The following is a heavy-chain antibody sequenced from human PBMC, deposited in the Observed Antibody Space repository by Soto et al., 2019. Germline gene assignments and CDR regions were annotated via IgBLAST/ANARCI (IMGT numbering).Heavy chain of an antibody. Sequence: QVRLQESGPGLVKPSGTLSLTCLVSGGSMSSPNWWSWVRQAPGKGLEWIAEMHHSGATNYNPSLKSRVIISIDKSKNQFSINLSSVTAADTAVYYCATGSLYYYGSGGMWDSWGRGALVTVSS. D-gene: IGHD3-10*01. V-gene: IGHV4-4*02. CDR2: MHHSGAT. CDR3: ATGSLYYYGSGGMWDS. CDR1: GGSMSSPNW. J-gene: IGHJ4*02.